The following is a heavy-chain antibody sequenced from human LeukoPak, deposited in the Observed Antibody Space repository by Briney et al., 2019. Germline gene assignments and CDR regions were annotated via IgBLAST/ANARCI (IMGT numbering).Heavy chain of an antibody. J-gene: IGHJ4*02. CDR2: ISCSGDST. CDR3: AKDRGSSGFEYYFDY. CDR1: GFTFSSYG. Sequence: GGSLRLSCATSGFTFSSYGMSWVRQAPGKGLEWVSAISCSGDSTYYADSVKGRFTISRDNCRNALYLRMNGLRAECTAVYYCAKDRGSSGFEYYFDYWGQGTLVTVSS. D-gene: IGHD3-22*01. V-gene: IGHV3-23*01.